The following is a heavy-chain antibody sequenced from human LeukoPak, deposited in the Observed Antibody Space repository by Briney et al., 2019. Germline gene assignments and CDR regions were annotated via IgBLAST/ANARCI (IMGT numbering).Heavy chain of an antibody. V-gene: IGHV1-2*02. CDR3: ARDRSSIAAGRVVWFDP. Sequence: ASVKVSCKASGYTFTGYYMHWVRQAPGQGLEWMGWINPNSGGTNYAQKFQGRVTMTRDTSISTAYMEPSRLRSDDTAVYYCARDRSSIAAGRVVWFDPWGQGTLVTVSS. J-gene: IGHJ5*02. CDR1: GYTFTGYY. CDR2: INPNSGGT. D-gene: IGHD6-13*01.